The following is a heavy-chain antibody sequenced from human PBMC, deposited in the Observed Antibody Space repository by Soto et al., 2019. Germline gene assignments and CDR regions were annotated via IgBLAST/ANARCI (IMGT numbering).Heavy chain of an antibody. J-gene: IGHJ6*02. Sequence: GGSLRLSCAASGFTFSSYAMSWVRQAPGKGLEWVSAIGGSGGSTYYADSVKGRFTISRDNSKNTLYLQMNSLRAEDTAVYYCAMRELWEQYYYYYGMDVWGQGTTVTVSS. D-gene: IGHD1-26*01. CDR3: AMRELWEQYYYYYGMDV. V-gene: IGHV3-23*01. CDR2: IGGSGGST. CDR1: GFTFSSYA.